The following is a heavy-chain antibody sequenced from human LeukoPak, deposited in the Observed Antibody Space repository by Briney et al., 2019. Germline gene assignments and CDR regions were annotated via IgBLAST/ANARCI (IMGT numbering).Heavy chain of an antibody. V-gene: IGHV4-31*11. CDR3: ARVDYGDYRFDY. CDR2: IYYSGST. D-gene: IGHD4-17*01. CDR1: GGSFSGYY. J-gene: IGHJ4*02. Sequence: KPSETLSLTCAVYGGSFSGYYWSWIRQHPGKGLEWIGYIYYSGSTYYNPSLKSRVTISVDTSKNQFSLKLSSVTAADAAVYYCARVDYGDYRFDYWGQGTLVTVSS.